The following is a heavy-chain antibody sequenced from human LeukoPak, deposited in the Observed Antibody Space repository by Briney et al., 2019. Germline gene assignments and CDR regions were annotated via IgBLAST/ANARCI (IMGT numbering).Heavy chain of an antibody. CDR1: GYTFTGYY. CDR2: MNPNSGNT. J-gene: IGHJ6*02. Sequence: GASVKVSCKASGYTFTGYYMHWVRQAPGQGLEWMGWMNPNSGNTGYAQKFQGRVTMTRSTSISTAYMELSSLRSEDTAVYYCARAGYYYDSSGYPNGMDVWGQGTTVTVSS. CDR3: ARAGYYYDSSGYPNGMDV. D-gene: IGHD3-22*01. V-gene: IGHV1-8*02.